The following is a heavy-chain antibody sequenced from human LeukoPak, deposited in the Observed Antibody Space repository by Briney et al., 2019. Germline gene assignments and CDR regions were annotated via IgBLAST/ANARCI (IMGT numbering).Heavy chain of an antibody. V-gene: IGHV3-64*01. CDR3: AKVGSYHDFDY. D-gene: IGHD3-22*01. J-gene: IGHJ4*02. CDR1: GFTFSSYA. Sequence: GGSLRLSCAASGFTFSSYAMHWVRQAPGKGLEYVSAISSNGGSTYYANSVKGRFTISRDNSKNTLYLQMGSLRAEDMAVYYCAKVGSYHDFDYWGQGTLVTVSS. CDR2: ISSNGGST.